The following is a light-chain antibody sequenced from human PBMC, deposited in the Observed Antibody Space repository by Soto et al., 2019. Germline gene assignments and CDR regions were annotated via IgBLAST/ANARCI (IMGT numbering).Light chain of an antibody. CDR3: ASWDDSLNGPV. J-gene: IGLJ3*02. CDR1: SSNIGNNY. Sequence: QSVLTQPPSASVTPGQWVTISCSGSSSNIGNNYVFWYQQFPGMAPKLLIYRNNQRPSGVPDRFSGSKSGTSASLAIAGLWSEDESDYYCASWDDSLNGPVFGGGTKLTVL. CDR2: RNN. V-gene: IGLV1-47*03.